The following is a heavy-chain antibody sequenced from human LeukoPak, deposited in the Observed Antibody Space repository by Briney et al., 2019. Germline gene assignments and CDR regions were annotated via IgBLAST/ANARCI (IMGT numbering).Heavy chain of an antibody. CDR1: GFTFSSYA. J-gene: IGHJ6*02. CDR3: ARDLIVVVPAASPYYYYYGMDV. D-gene: IGHD2-2*01. Sequence: GGSLRLSCAASGFTFSSYAMSWVRQAPGKGLEWVSYISSSGSTIYYADSVKGRFTISRDNAKNSLYLQMNSLRAEDTAVYYCARDLIVVVPAASPYYYYYGMDVWGQGTTVTVSS. V-gene: IGHV3-48*03. CDR2: ISSSGSTI.